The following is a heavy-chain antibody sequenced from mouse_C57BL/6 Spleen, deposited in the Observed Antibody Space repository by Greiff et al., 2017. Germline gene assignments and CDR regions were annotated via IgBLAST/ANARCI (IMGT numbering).Heavy chain of an antibody. V-gene: IGHV1-80*01. J-gene: IGHJ2*01. CDR3: ASGRGDSSGPDY. CDR1: GYAFSSYW. D-gene: IGHD3-2*02. CDR2: IYPGDGDT. Sequence: QVHVKQSGAELVKPGASVKISCKASGYAFSSYWMNWVKQRPGKGLEWIGQIYPGDGDTNYNGKFKGKATLTADKSSSTAYMQLSSLTSEDSAVYFCASGRGDSSGPDYWGQGTTLTVSS.